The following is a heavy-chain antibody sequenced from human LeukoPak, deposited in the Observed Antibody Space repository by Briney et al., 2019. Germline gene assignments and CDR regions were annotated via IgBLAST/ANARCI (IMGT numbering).Heavy chain of an antibody. J-gene: IGHJ4*02. CDR3: AKDSWGISGSFSY. CDR1: GFTFSSYG. V-gene: IGHV3-33*06. CDR2: IWYDGSNK. Sequence: PGRSLRLSCAASGFTFSSYGMHWVRQAPGKGLEWVAVIWYDGSNKYYADSVKGRFTISRDNSKNTLYLQMNSLRAEDTAVYYCAKDSWGISGSFSYWGQGTLVTVSS. D-gene: IGHD1-26*01.